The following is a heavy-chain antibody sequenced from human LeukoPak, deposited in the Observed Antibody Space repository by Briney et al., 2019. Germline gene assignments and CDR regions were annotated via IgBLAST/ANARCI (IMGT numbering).Heavy chain of an antibody. CDR2: TYYSGST. CDR1: GGSISSSTF. CDR3: ARPYYYDSRIDP. J-gene: IGHJ5*02. D-gene: IGHD3-22*01. Sequence: PSETLSLTCTVSGGSISSSTFWDWIRQPPGKGLEWIGYTYYSGSTYYNPSLKSRVTISVDTSKNQFSLKLSSVTAADTAVYYCARPYYYDSRIDPWGQGTLVTVSS. V-gene: IGHV4-30-4*08.